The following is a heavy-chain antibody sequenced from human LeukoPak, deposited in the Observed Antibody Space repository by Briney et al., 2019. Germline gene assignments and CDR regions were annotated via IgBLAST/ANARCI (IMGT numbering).Heavy chain of an antibody. V-gene: IGHV3-23*01. CDR3: AKVSSIGKYFTNGVCSPFAY. J-gene: IGHJ4*02. Sequence: GGSLTLSCAVSGFTFSSDAMSWVRQAPGQGLEWVSVISDSGDYTSYADSVRGRFTISRANSRNTLYLQMISLRPEATAVSYWAKVSSIGKYFTNGVCSPFAYWGREPWVTSP. D-gene: IGHD2-8*01. CDR2: ISDSGDYT. CDR1: GFTFSSDA.